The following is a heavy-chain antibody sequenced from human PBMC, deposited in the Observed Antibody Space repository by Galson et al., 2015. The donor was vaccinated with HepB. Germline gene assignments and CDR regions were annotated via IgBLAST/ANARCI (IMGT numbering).Heavy chain of an antibody. D-gene: IGHD4-17*01. CDR3: AKDLIGGYDYGDIPMGN. V-gene: IGHV3-30*18. J-gene: IGHJ4*02. CDR1: GFTFSTYG. CDR2: ISYDGNNK. Sequence: SLRLSCAASGFTFSTYGMHWVRQAPGKGLEWVAIISYDGNNKYYADSVKGRFTISRDNSKNTLYLQMNSLRAEDTAVYYCAKDLIGGYDYGDIPMGNWGQGTLVNVSS.